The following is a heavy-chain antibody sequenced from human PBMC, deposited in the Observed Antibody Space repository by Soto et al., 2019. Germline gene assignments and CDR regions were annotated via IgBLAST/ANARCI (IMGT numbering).Heavy chain of an antibody. CDR1: GFTFSSYA. Sequence: GGSLRLSCAASGFTFSSYAMSWVRQAPGKGLEWVSSISNSAVSTYYADSVKGRFSISRDNSKNTLYLQMNSLRAEDTAVYFCAKDRGVIAASFDYWGQGTLVTVSS. CDR3: AKDRGVIAASFDY. V-gene: IGHV3-23*01. J-gene: IGHJ4*02. CDR2: ISNSAVST. D-gene: IGHD2-15*01.